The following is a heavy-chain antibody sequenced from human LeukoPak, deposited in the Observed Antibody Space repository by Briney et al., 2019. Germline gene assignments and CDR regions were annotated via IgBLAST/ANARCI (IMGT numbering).Heavy chain of an antibody. Sequence: SETLSLTCTVSGVSISSYYWSWIRQPAGKGLEWIGRIYTSGSTNYNPSLKSRVTMSVDTSKNQFSLKLSSVTAAGTAVYYCARGSYYYYYDSSGYEGTGFDYWGQGTLVTVSS. D-gene: IGHD3-22*01. CDR2: IYTSGST. CDR3: ARGSYYYYYDSSGYEGTGFDY. CDR1: GVSISSYY. J-gene: IGHJ4*02. V-gene: IGHV4-4*07.